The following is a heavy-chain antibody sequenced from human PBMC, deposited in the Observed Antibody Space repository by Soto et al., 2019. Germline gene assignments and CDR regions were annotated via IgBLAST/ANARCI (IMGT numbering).Heavy chain of an antibody. D-gene: IGHD6-19*01. CDR2: ISAYDGNT. CDR1: GDTYTSYG. V-gene: IGHV1-18*01. CDR3: ACWYSSGSSAAFDI. Sequence: GASVKVCCKASGDTYTSYGMSWLRQSPGQGLEWMGWISAYDGNTNYAQKLQGRVTMTTDTSTSTAYMELRSLRSDDTAVYYCACWYSSGSSAAFDIWGQGTMVTVSS. J-gene: IGHJ3*02.